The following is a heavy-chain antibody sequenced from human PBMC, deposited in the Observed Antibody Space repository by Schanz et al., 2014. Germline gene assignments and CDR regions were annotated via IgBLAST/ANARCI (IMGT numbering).Heavy chain of an antibody. CDR3: ARIGGSVFDY. D-gene: IGHD3-10*01. CDR2: IWYDGSNK. CDR1: GFTFSSYG. J-gene: IGHJ4*02. V-gene: IGHV3-33*01. Sequence: QVQLVESGGGVVQPGRSLRLSCAASGFTFSSYGMHWVRQAPGKGLEWVAVIWYDGSNKYYADSVKGRFTISRDNSKNTLYLQMNSLRPEDTAVYYCARIGGSVFDYWAQGTLVTVSS.